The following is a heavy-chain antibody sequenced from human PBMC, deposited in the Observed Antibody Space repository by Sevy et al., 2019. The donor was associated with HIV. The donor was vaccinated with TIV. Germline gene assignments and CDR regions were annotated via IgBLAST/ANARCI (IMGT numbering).Heavy chain of an antibody. Sequence: LSLSCTVSGGSISSGGYYWSWIRQHPGKGLEWIGYIYYTGITYYNPSLNSRVTISIDTSKNQFSLQLSSVTAADTAVYYCARSDYFGSGTYYRGSPWFDYWGQGTLVTVSS. J-gene: IGHJ4*02. V-gene: IGHV4-31*03. CDR2: IYYTGIT. D-gene: IGHD3-10*01. CDR1: GGSISSGGYY. CDR3: ARSDYFGSGTYYRGSPWFDY.